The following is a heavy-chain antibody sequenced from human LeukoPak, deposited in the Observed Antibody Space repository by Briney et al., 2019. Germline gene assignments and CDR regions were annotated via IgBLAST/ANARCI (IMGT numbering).Heavy chain of an antibody. Sequence: PSETLSLTCTVSGGSISSSSYYWGWIRQPAGKGLEWIGRIYTSGSTNYNPSLKSRVTMSVDTSMNQFSLKLSSVTAADTAVYYCAALGAPMGWFDPWGQGTLVTVSS. D-gene: IGHD1-26*01. CDR2: IYTSGST. CDR1: GGSISSSSYY. J-gene: IGHJ5*02. CDR3: AALGAPMGWFDP. V-gene: IGHV4-61*02.